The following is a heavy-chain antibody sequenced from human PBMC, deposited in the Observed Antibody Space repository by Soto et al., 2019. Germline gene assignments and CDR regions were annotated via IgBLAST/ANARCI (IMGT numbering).Heavy chain of an antibody. V-gene: IGHV1-24*01. CDR2: FDPEDGET. J-gene: IGHJ5*02. Sequence: ASVKVSCKVSGYTLTELSMHWVRQAPGKGLEWMGGFDPEDGETIYAQKFQGRVTMTEDTSTDTAYMELSSLRSEDTAVYYCATATYPGTTSLDWFDPWGQGTLVTVSS. CDR1: GYTLTELS. D-gene: IGHD1-1*01. CDR3: ATATYPGTTSLDWFDP.